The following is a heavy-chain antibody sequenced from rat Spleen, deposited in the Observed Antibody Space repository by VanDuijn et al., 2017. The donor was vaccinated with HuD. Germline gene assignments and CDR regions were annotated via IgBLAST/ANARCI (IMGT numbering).Heavy chain of an antibody. J-gene: IGHJ1*01. CDR2: ITTGGGNT. D-gene: IGHD1-4*01. CDR1: AFTFSNYY. V-gene: IGHV5-25*01. CDR3: ARQWLTGSHWFCDF. Sequence: EVQLVESGGGLVQPGRSMKLSCVVSAFTFSNYYMAWVCQAPTTGLEWVASITTGGGNTYYRDSVKGRFTISRDNAKSTLYLQMDSLRSEDTATYYCARQWLTGSHWFCDFWGPGTMVTVSS.